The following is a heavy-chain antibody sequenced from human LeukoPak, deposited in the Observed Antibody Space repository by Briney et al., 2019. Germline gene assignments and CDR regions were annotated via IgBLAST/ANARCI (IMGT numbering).Heavy chain of an antibody. V-gene: IGHV3-33*01. D-gene: IGHD3-22*01. CDR1: GFTLSSFG. CDR3: ARELPPVVTYYFDY. Sequence: GGSLRLSCAASGFTLSSFGMHWVRQASGKGLEWVAVIWYDGSNKYYADSVKGRFTISRDNSKNTLYLQMNSLRAEDTAVYYCARELPPVVTYYFDYWGQGTLVTVSS. CDR2: IWYDGSNK. J-gene: IGHJ4*02.